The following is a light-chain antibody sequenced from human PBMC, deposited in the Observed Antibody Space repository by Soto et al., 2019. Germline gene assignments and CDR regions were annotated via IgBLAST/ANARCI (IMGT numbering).Light chain of an antibody. Sequence: QSVLTQPPSVSAAPGQKLTISCSGSSSNIGNNYVSWYQQLPGTAPKLLIYDNNKRPSEIPDRFSGSKSGTSATLGITGLQTGDEADYYCGTWDSSLGAGVFGGGTKVTVL. CDR2: DNN. J-gene: IGLJ3*02. CDR1: SSNIGNNY. V-gene: IGLV1-51*01. CDR3: GTWDSSLGAGV.